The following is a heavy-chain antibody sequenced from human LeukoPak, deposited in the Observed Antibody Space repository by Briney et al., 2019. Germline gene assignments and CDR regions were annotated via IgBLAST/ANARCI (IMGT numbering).Heavy chain of an antibody. V-gene: IGHV4-31*03. D-gene: IGHD6-13*01. J-gene: IGHJ4*02. CDR2: IYYSGST. CDR1: GGSISSGGYY. CDR3: ASHTWGGAAAGSGFDY. Sequence: SETLSLTCTVSGGSISSGGYYWSWIRQHPGKGLEWIGYIYYSGSTYYNPSLKSRVTISVDTSKNQFSLKLSSVTAADTAVYYCASHTWGGAAAGSGFDYWGQGTLVTVSS.